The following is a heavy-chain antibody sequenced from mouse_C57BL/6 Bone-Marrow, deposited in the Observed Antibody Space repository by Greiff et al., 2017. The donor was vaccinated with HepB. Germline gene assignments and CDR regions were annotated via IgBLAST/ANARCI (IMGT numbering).Heavy chain of an antibody. D-gene: IGHD1-1*01. CDR3: ALFYYDSSRYAMDY. CDR2: INPNNGGT. V-gene: IGHV1-26*01. J-gene: IGHJ4*01. Sequence: EVQLQQSGPELVKPGASVKISCKASGYTFTDYYMNWVKQSHGKSLEWIGDINPNNGGTSYNQKFKGKATMTVDKSSSTAYMEHRSLTSEDSAVYYYALFYYDSSRYAMDYWGQGTSVTVSS. CDR1: GYTFTDYY.